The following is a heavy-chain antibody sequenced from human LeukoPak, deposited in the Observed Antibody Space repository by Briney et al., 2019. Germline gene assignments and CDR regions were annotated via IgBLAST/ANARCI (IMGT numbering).Heavy chain of an antibody. CDR3: ARGSRQSIFGVVIYYYYGMDV. J-gene: IGHJ6*02. Sequence: ASVKVSCKASGYTFTSYDINWVRRATGQGLEWMGWMNPNSGNTGYAQKFQGRVTMTRNTSISTAYMELSSLRSEDTAVYYCARGSRQSIFGVVIYYYYGMDVWGQGTTVTVSS. CDR2: MNPNSGNT. CDR1: GYTFTSYD. V-gene: IGHV1-8*01. D-gene: IGHD3-3*01.